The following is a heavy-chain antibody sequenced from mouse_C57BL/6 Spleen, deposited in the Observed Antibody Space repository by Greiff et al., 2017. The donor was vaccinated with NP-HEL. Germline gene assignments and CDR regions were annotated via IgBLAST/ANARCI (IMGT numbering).Heavy chain of an antibody. D-gene: IGHD1-1*01. CDR2: ISNLAYSI. J-gene: IGHJ1*03. V-gene: IGHV5-15*01. CDR3: ARHGYYGSSWYFDV. CDR1: GFTFSDYG. Sequence: DVQLVESGGGLVQPGGSLKLSCAASGFTFSDYGMAWVRQAPRKGPEWVAFISNLAYSIYYADTVTGRFTISRENAKNTLYLEMSSLRSEDTAMYYCARHGYYGSSWYFDVWGTGTTVTVSS.